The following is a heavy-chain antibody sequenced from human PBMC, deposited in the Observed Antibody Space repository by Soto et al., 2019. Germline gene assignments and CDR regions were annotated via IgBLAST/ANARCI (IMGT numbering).Heavy chain of an antibody. CDR2: INAGNGNT. Sequence: ASVKVSCKASGYTFTSYAMNWVRQAPGQRLEWMGWINAGNGNTKYSQKFQGRVTITRDTSASTAYMELSSLRSEDTAVYYCARDPGYRDGNTWGHGTLVTVSS. J-gene: IGHJ5*01. D-gene: IGHD5-18*01. CDR3: ARDPGYRDGNT. V-gene: IGHV1-3*01. CDR1: GYTFTSYA.